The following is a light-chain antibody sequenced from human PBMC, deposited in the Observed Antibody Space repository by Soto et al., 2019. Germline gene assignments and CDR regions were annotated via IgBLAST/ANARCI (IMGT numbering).Light chain of an antibody. V-gene: IGLV2-8*01. J-gene: IGLJ1*01. CDR3: SSYSGTNYHYV. CDR1: SSDVGGYNY. Sequence: QSALTQPPSASGSFGQSVTISCTGNSSDVGGYNYVSWYQQHPGKAPKLMIYEVSERPSGVPDRFSGSKSGNTASLTVSGLQADDEADYYCSSYSGTNYHYVFGTGTKVTV. CDR2: EVS.